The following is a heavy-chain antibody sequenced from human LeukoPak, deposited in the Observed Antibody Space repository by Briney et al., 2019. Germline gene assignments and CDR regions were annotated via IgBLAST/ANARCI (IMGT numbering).Heavy chain of an antibody. CDR3: ARHGSLAPIAGYYYPPRRPRYFDY. D-gene: IGHD3-22*01. J-gene: IGHJ4*02. V-gene: IGHV4-34*01. CDR1: GGSFSGYY. CDR2: INHSGST. Sequence: PSETLSLTCAVYGGSFSGYYWSWIRQPPGEGLKWIGEINHSGSTNYNPSLKSRVTISVDTSKNQFSLKLSSVTAADTAVYYCARHGSLAPIAGYYYPPRRPRYFDYWGQGTLVTVSS.